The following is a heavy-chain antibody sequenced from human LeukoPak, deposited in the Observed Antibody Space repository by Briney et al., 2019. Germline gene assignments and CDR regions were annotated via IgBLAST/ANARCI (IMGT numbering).Heavy chain of an antibody. CDR3: ARPRTSPGVGDAFDI. V-gene: IGHV4-59*08. J-gene: IGHJ3*02. Sequence: SETLSLTCTVSGGSLSCYYWSWIRQPPGKGLEWIGYIYYSGSTNYNPSLKSRLTISVDTSRKQFSLKLNSVTAADTAVYYCARPRTSPGVGDAFDIWGQGTMVTVSS. CDR1: GGSLSCYY. CDR2: IYYSGST. D-gene: IGHD3-10*01.